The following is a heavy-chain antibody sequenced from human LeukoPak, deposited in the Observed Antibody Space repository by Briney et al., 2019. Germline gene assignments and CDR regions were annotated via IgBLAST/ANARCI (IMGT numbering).Heavy chain of an antibody. CDR3: ARNDSSGYFDY. J-gene: IGHJ4*02. D-gene: IGHD3-22*01. Sequence: SETLSLTCAVSDYSISSGDYWGWIRQPPGEGLEWIGSVYYSGSTHYSPSLKNRVTISVDTSKTQFSLKLRSVTAADTALYYCARNDSSGYFDYWGQGTLVTVSS. CDR2: VYYSGST. V-gene: IGHV4-38-2*01. CDR1: DYSISSGDY.